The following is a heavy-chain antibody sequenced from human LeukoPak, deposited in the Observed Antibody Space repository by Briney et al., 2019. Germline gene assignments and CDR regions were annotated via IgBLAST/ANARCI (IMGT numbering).Heavy chain of an antibody. CDR2: IIPIFGTA. CDR3: ATDTYSSGWSQN. Sequence: SVKVSCKASGGTFSSYAISWVRQAPGQGLEWMGGIIPIFGTANYAQKFQGRVTITADKSTSTAYMELSSLRSEDTAVYYCATDTYSSGWSQNWGQGTLVTVSS. V-gene: IGHV1-69*06. CDR1: GGTFSSYA. J-gene: IGHJ4*02. D-gene: IGHD6-19*01.